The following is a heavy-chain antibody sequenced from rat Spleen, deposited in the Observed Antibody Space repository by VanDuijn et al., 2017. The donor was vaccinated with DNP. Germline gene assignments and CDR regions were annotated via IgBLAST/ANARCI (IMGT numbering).Heavy chain of an antibody. D-gene: IGHD1-3*01. CDR3: ARAGFGTYLYYFDY. CDR2: MRYNGDT. CDR1: GFSLTSYN. V-gene: IGHV2-63*01. Sequence: QVQLKESGPGLVQPSQTLSLTCTVSGFSLTSYNVHWVRQPPGKGLEWMGRMRYNGDTSYNSALKSRLSISRDTSKSQVFLKMNSLQTEDIATYYCARAGFGTYLYYFDYWGQGVMVKVSS. J-gene: IGHJ2*01.